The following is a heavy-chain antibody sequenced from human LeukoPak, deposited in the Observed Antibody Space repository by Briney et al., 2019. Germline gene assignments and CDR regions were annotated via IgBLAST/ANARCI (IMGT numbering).Heavy chain of an antibody. CDR2: MNPNSGNT. CDR1: GYTFTSYD. V-gene: IGHV1-8*01. J-gene: IGHJ4*02. Sequence: GASVKVSCKASGYTFTSYDINWVRQATGQGLEWMGWMNPNSGNTGYAQKFQGRVTMTRDTSISTAYMELSRLRSDDTAVYYCARDQTYYYDSSGYYYATPFFDYWGQGTLVTVSS. CDR3: ARDQTYYYDSSGYYYATPFFDY. D-gene: IGHD3-22*01.